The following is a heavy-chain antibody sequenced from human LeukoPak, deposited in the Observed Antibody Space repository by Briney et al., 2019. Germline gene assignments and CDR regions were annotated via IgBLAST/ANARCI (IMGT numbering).Heavy chain of an antibody. V-gene: IGHV3-21*01. J-gene: IGHJ2*01. CDR2: ISSSGTYI. D-gene: IGHD2-15*01. CDR1: GFTFSSYT. CDR3: ARDEVMVASSPSYWFFAL. Sequence: GGSLRLSCAASGFTFSSYTVNWVRQAPGKGLEWVSSISSSGTYIYSADSLKGRSTISRDNVKNSLYLQMNSLRAEDTAVYYCARDEVMVASSPSYWFFALWGRGTLVTVSS.